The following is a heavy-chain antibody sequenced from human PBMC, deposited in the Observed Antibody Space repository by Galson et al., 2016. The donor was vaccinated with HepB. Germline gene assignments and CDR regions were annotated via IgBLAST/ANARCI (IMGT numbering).Heavy chain of an antibody. J-gene: IGHJ3*02. CDR2: IIVGNGKT. D-gene: IGHD3-22*01. V-gene: IGHV1-3*01. CDR1: GYTFSNSA. Sequence: SVKVSCKASGYTFSNSAIHWVRQAPGQGLEWMGWIIVGNGKTNYAQKFQGRVTITSDTSVTTVYMELSSLASEDTVVYCCAREEGVIIVGDDVFDIWGHGTMVTVSS. CDR3: AREEGVIIVGDDVFDI.